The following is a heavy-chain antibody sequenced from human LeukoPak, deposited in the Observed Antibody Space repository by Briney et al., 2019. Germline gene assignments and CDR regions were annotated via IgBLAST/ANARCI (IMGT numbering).Heavy chain of an antibody. D-gene: IGHD6-6*01. CDR1: KFIFGNYT. CDR3: VRERSVKARQEGGHRYYYYMDV. V-gene: IGHV3-21*04. J-gene: IGHJ6*03. Sequence: PGGSLRLSCAASKFIFGNYTMNWVRQAPGKGLEGVSSISGGSRSIYYADSVKGRFTTSRDNAKDSLSLQMNSLRAEDTGVYYCVRERSVKARQEGGHRYYYYMDVWGNGTTVTVSS. CDR2: ISGGSRSI.